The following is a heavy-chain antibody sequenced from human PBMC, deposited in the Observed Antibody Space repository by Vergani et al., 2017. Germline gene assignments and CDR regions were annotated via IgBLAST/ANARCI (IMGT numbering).Heavy chain of an antibody. CDR1: GGTFSSYT. CDR3: ASLGYCSSTGCYKGVWQH. J-gene: IGHJ1*01. V-gene: IGHV1-69*02. CDR2: IIPILGRA. Sequence: QVQLVQSGAEVKKPGSSVKVSCKASGGTFSSYTISWVRQAPGQGLEWMGRIIPILGRANNAQKFQGRVTITVDKSTSTAYMELSSLRSEDTAVYYCASLGYCSSTGCYKGVWQHWGQGTLVTVSS. D-gene: IGHD2-2*02.